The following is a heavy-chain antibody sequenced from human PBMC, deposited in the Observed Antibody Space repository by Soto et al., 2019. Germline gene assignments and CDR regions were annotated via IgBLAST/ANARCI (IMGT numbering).Heavy chain of an antibody. CDR2: IYYSGST. CDR3: ARGHFGVAGAFDP. D-gene: IGHD3-3*01. CDR1: GGSISSYY. J-gene: IGHJ5*02. V-gene: IGHV4-59*01. Sequence: SETLSLTCTVSGGSISSYYWSWIRQPPGKGLEWIGYIYYSGSTNYNPSLKSRVTISVDTSKNQFSLKLSSVTAADTAVYYCARGHFGVAGAFDPWGQGTLVTVSS.